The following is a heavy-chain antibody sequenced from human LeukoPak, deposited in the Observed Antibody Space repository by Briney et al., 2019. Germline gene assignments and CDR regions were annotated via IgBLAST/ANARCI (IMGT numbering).Heavy chain of an antibody. Sequence: SVKVSCKASGGTFSSYAISWVRQAPGQGLEWMGRIIPILGIANYAQKFQGRVTITADKSTSTAYMELSSLRSEDTAVYYCARGYCSGGSCPPGYWGQGTLVTVSS. CDR1: GGTFSSYA. J-gene: IGHJ4*02. D-gene: IGHD2-15*01. CDR3: ARGYCSGGSCPPGY. V-gene: IGHV1-69*04. CDR2: IIPILGIA.